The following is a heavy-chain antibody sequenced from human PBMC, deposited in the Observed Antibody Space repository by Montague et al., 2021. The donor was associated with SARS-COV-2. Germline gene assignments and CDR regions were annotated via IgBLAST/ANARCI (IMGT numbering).Heavy chain of an antibody. V-gene: IGHV4-34*01. Sequence: SETLSLTCAVHGGSLSGYYWSWIRQPPEKGLEWSGEINHSANTKXXPSFKSPVTISIDTSKNQFFLKMTSVTAADTATYYCASGIYPSGSYYNRYYYGLNIWGPGTTVIVSS. CDR3: ASGIYPSGSYYNRYYYGLNI. D-gene: IGHD3-10*01. CDR2: INHSANT. J-gene: IGHJ6*02. CDR1: GGSLSGYY.